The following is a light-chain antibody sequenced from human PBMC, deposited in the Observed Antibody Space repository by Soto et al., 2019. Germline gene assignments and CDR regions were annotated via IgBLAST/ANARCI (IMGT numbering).Light chain of an antibody. CDR1: QSVSSTS. V-gene: IGKV3D-20*02. CDR3: QQRSNWPA. J-gene: IGKJ3*01. CDR2: GAT. Sequence: MFTQSPVTLSLSPGERATLSCRASQSVSSTSLAWYQQKPGQAPRLLIHGATTRATGIPARFSGSGSGTEFTRTISSLQSEDFAVYYCQQRSNWPAFGPGTKVDIK.